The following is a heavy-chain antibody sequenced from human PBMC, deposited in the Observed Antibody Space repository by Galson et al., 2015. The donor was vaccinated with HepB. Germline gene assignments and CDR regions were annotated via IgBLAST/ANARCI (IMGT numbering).Heavy chain of an antibody. CDR3: AGDYGDLGPLDY. Sequence: SLRLSCAASGFTFSSYGMHWVRQAPGKGLEWVAVISYDGSNKYYADSVKGRFTISRDNSKNTLYLQMNSLRAEDTAVYYCAGDYGDLGPLDYRGQGTLVTVSS. V-gene: IGHV3-30*03. D-gene: IGHD4-17*01. CDR2: ISYDGSNK. CDR1: GFTFSSYG. J-gene: IGHJ4*02.